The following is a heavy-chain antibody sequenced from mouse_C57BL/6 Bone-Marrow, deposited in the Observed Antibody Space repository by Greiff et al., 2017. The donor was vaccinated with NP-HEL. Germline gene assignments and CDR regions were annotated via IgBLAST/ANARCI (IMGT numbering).Heavy chain of an antibody. Sequence: EVQLQESGPGLVKPSQSLSLTCSVTGYSITSGYYWNWIRQFPGNKLEWMGYISYDGSNNYNPSLKNRISITRDTSKNQFFLKLNSVTTEDTATYYGARGNYYGRGYFDYWGQGTTLTVSS. CDR1: GYSITSGYY. J-gene: IGHJ2*01. V-gene: IGHV3-6*01. D-gene: IGHD1-1*01. CDR2: ISYDGSN. CDR3: ARGNYYGRGYFDY.